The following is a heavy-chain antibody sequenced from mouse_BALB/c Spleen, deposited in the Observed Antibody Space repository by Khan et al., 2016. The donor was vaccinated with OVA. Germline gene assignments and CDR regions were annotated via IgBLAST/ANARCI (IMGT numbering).Heavy chain of an antibody. V-gene: IGHV1S56*01. CDR1: GYTFTSYY. J-gene: IGHJ3*01. Sequence: VQLQQSGPELVKPGASVKISCKASGYTFTSYYINWVKQRPGQGLEWIGWIYPGNVNTKYNEKFKGKATLTADKSSSPAYLQLSSLTSEDSAVYFCAREGYYGNYRAWFAYWGQGTLVTVSA. D-gene: IGHD2-1*01. CDR2: IYPGNVNT. CDR3: AREGYYGNYRAWFAY.